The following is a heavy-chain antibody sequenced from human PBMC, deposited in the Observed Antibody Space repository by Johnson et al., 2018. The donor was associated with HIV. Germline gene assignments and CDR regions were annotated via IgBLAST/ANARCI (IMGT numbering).Heavy chain of an antibody. Sequence: VQLVESGGGLVQPGGSLRLSCAASGFKFSDFYMTWIRQVPGKGLECVAYISSSGAGIYYADSVRGRFTISRDNAKNSLFLQMNSLSAEDTAIYYCAKVMGYIYGLYFDAFDIWGQGTKVTVSS. D-gene: IGHD5-18*01. J-gene: IGHJ3*02. V-gene: IGHV3-11*04. CDR2: ISSSGAGI. CDR1: GFKFSDFY. CDR3: AKVMGYIYGLYFDAFDI.